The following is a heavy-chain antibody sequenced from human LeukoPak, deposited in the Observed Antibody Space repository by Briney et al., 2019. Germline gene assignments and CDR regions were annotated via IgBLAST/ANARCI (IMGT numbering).Heavy chain of an antibody. CDR3: AKDVAGVRGVRGGFDY. D-gene: IGHD3-10*01. CDR1: GFTFSSYA. CDR2: IGGSGVST. Sequence: GGSLRLSCAASGFTFSSYAMSWVPQAPGEGLEWVLAIGGSGVSTYYADSVKGRFTIARDNSKNTLYLQLNSLRAEDTAIYYCAKDVAGVRGVRGGFDYWGQGTLVTVSS. J-gene: IGHJ4*02. V-gene: IGHV3-23*01.